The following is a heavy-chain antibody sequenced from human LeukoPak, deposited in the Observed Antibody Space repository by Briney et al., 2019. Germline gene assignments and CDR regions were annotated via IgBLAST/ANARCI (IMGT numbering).Heavy chain of an antibody. CDR3: ARGVTEGSGWSMNYYYYYYMDV. Sequence: PSETLSLTCTVSGGSISSYYWSWIRQPAGKGLEWIGRIYTSGSTNYNPSLKSRVTMSVDTSKNQFSLKLSSVTAADTAVYYCARGVTEGSGWSMNYYYYYYMDVWGKGTTVTVSS. CDR1: GGSISSYY. CDR2: IYTSGST. D-gene: IGHD6-19*01. J-gene: IGHJ6*03. V-gene: IGHV4-4*07.